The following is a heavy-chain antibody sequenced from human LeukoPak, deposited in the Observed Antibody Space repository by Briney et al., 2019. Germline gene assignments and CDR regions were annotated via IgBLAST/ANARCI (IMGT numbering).Heavy chain of an antibody. Sequence: GGSLTLSCVTSGFIYITYAMSWVRQAPGPGLEGVSIITGYGERAYYADSLKGRFTVSRDNSKNPLYLQMKSLGAEDTAVYYCVSQSFSGSDNYYFHYWGQGTLVAVSS. CDR2: ITGYGERA. V-gene: IGHV3-23*01. CDR3: VSQSFSGSDNYYFHY. J-gene: IGHJ4*02. D-gene: IGHD1-26*01. CDR1: GFIYITYA.